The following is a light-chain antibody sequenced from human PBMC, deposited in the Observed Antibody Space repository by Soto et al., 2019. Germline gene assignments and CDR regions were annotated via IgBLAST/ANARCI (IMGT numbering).Light chain of an antibody. V-gene: IGKV1-17*01. CDR3: LQHYACLWA. Sequence: DIQMTQSPSSLSASVGDRDTITCRASQDIGNDLGWYQQKPRKAPKRLIYGAPSLQSAVPSRFSGSGTGSELAFRISSMQPEDFASYYCLQHYACLWAFGQGTKVDI. CDR1: QDIGND. J-gene: IGKJ1*01. CDR2: GAP.